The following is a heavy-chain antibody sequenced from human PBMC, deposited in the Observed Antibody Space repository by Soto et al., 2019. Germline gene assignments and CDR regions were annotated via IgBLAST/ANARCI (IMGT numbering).Heavy chain of an antibody. V-gene: IGHV4-31*03. CDR1: GGSISSGGYY. J-gene: IGHJ4*02. Sequence: TVSGGSISSGGYYWSWIRQHPGKGLEWIGYIYYSGSTYYNPSLKSRVTISVDTSKNQFSLKLSSVTAADTAVYYCARGPGTMAKIDYWGQGTLVTVSS. CDR3: ARGPGTMAKIDY. CDR2: IYYSGST. D-gene: IGHD3-10*01.